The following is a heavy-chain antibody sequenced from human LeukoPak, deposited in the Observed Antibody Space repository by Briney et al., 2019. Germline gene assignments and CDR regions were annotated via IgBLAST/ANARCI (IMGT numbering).Heavy chain of an antibody. CDR1: GGSISNGDYY. Sequence: SETLSLTCTVSGGSISNGDYYWTWIRQHPGKGLEWIRYIYYSGSTYYNPSLKSRVVISVDTSKNQFSLKLKSVTAADTAVYYCARDRRWLRFHGFDIWGQGTMVTVSS. CDR2: IYYSGST. CDR3: ARDRRWLRFHGFDI. V-gene: IGHV4-31*03. D-gene: IGHD5-12*01. J-gene: IGHJ3*02.